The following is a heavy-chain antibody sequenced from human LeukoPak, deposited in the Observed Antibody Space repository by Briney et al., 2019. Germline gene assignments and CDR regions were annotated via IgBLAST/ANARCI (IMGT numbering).Heavy chain of an antibody. V-gene: IGHV1-8*01. Sequence: ASVTVSCKASGYTFTSYDINWVRQATGQGLEWMGWMNPNSGNTGYAQKFQGRVTMTRNTSISTAYMELSSLRSEDTAVYYCARGIVEATTPYYYYGMDVWGQGTTVTVSS. J-gene: IGHJ6*02. CDR1: GYTFTSYD. CDR3: ARGIVEATTPYYYYGMDV. CDR2: MNPNSGNT. D-gene: IGHD6-25*01.